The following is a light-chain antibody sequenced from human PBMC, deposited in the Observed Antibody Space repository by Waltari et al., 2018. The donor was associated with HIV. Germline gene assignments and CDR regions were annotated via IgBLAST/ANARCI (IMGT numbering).Light chain of an antibody. J-gene: IGKJ5*01. CDR2: DAS. CDR1: QTVGVS. CDR3: QQRSNWPPKIT. Sequence: EIVLTQSPGTLSLSPGERATLSCRASQTVGVSLAWYQQKPGQAPRLLIFDASNRATGIPARFSGSGSGTDFTLTISSLEPEDFAVYFCQQRSNWPPKITFGRGTRLEIK. V-gene: IGKV3-11*01.